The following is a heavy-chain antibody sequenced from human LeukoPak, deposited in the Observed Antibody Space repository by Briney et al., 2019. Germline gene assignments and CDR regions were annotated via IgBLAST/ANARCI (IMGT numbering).Heavy chain of an antibody. CDR3: ARDLAYSRLDY. D-gene: IGHD5-18*01. J-gene: IGHJ4*02. V-gene: IGHV3-7*01. CDR2: INPEGSEK. CDR1: GPTFSSSW. Sequence: PGGSLSPSCAVSGPTFSSSWMNWVRQAPGKGLEWVASINPEGSEKYSADSVKGRFTISRDNAKNSLYLQMDTLRVEDTAFYYCARDLAYSRLDYWGQGMLATVSS.